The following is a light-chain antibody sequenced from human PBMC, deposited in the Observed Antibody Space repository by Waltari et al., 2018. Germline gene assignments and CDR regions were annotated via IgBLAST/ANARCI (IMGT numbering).Light chain of an antibody. V-gene: IGKV1-39*01. CDR2: ATS. CDR1: ENIGSY. J-gene: IGKJ3*01. Sequence: DIQMTQSPSSLSVSIGDRVTITCRASENIGSYLNWYQQRTGEAPKLLIYATSTLQTEVPSRFSGSGSRTDFTLTISSLQPEDFATYYCQQLNSYPFTFGPGTKVDIK. CDR3: QQLNSYPFT.